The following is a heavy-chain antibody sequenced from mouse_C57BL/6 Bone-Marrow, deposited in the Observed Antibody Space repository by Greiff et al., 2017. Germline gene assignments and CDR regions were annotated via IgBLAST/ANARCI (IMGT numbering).Heavy chain of an antibody. V-gene: IGHV5-12*01. CDR3: AREGDYRAMDY. CDR2: ISNGGGST. J-gene: IGHJ4*01. D-gene: IGHD5-5*01. Sequence: VKLVESGGGLVQPGGSLKLSCAASGFTFSDYYMYWVRQTPEKRLEWVAYISNGGGSTYYPDTVKGRFTISRDNAKNTLYLQMSRLKSEDTAMYYCAREGDYRAMDYWGQGTSVTVSS. CDR1: GFTFSDYY.